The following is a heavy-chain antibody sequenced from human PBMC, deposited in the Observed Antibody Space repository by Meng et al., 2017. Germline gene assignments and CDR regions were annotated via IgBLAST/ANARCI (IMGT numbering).Heavy chain of an antibody. J-gene: IGHJ2*01. CDR3: ARGRSGTWPWYFDL. Sequence: QGKLQRWGAGLLKPSETLSLTCAVYGGSFSGYYWSWIRQPPGKGLEWIGEINHSGSTNYNPSLKSRVTISVDTSKNQFSLKLSSVTAADTAVYYCARGRSGTWPWYFDLWGRGTLVTVFS. D-gene: IGHD1-1*01. CDR1: GGSFSGYY. V-gene: IGHV4-34*01. CDR2: INHSGST.